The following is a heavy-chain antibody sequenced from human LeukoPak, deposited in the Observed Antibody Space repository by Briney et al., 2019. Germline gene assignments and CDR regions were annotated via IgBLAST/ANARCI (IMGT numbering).Heavy chain of an antibody. V-gene: IGHV4-34*01. CDR1: GGSFSGYY. Sequence: SETLSLTCAVYGGSFSGYYWSWIRQPPVKGLEWIGEINHSGSTNYNPSLKSRVTISVDTSKNQYSLKLSSVTAADTAVYYCARGALGQLWLTTTRRRIDYWGQGTLVTVSS. D-gene: IGHD5-18*01. CDR3: ARGALGQLWLTTTRRRIDY. CDR2: INHSGST. J-gene: IGHJ4*02.